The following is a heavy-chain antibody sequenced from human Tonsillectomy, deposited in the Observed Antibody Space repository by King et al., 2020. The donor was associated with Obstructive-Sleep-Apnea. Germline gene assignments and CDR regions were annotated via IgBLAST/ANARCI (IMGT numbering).Heavy chain of an antibody. D-gene: IGHD3-10*01. Sequence: VQLVESGGGLVQPGGSLRLSCAASGFSFGSYAMSWVRQAPGKGLEWVSASSGSGGSTYYADSVKGRFTISRENSKNQLYLQMNSLRVEDTAVYYCAKEFSFRGLPGFDYRGQGTLVTVSS. V-gene: IGHV3-23*04. J-gene: IGHJ4*02. CDR2: SSGSGGST. CDR1: GFSFGSYA. CDR3: AKEFSFRGLPGFDY.